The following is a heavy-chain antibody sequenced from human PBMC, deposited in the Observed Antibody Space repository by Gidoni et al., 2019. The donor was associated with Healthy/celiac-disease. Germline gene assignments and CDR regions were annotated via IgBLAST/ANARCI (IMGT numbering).Heavy chain of an antibody. V-gene: IGHV3-30*18. CDR1: GFTFSSYG. J-gene: IGHJ4*02. D-gene: IGHD6-13*01. Sequence: QVQLVESGGGVVQPGRSLRLSCAASGFTFSSYGMHWVRQAPGKGLEWVAVISYDGSNKYYADSVKGRFTISRDNSKNTLYLQMNSLRAEDTAVYYCAKAESRSIAAAGMNYWGQGTLVTVSS. CDR3: AKAESRSIAAAGMNY. CDR2: ISYDGSNK.